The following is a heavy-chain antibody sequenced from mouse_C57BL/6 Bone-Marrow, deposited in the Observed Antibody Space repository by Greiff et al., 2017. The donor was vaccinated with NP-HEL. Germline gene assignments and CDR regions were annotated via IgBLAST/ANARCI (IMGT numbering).Heavy chain of an antibody. CDR1: GFSLTSYG. J-gene: IGHJ4*01. Sequence: VQLVESGPGLVQPSQSLSITCTVSGFSLTSYGVHWVRQSPGKGLEWLGVIWRGGSTDYNAAFMSRLSITKDNSKSQVFFKMNSLQADDTAIYYCATYYYDYDGYAMDYWGQGTSVTVSS. CDR2: IWRGGST. D-gene: IGHD2-4*01. V-gene: IGHV2-5*01. CDR3: ATYYYDYDGYAMDY.